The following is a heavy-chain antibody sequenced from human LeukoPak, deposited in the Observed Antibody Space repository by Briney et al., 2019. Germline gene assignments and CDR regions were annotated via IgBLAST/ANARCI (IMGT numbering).Heavy chain of an antibody. D-gene: IGHD5-12*01. CDR1: GFTFSTSW. J-gene: IGHJ4*02. CDR2: IKKDGSEA. Sequence: GGSLRLSCAASGFTFSTSWMSWVRQVPGKGLEWVANIKKDGSEAYYVDSVKGRFTISRDNAKNSLYLQMNSLRAEDTAMYYCARGRYSGTTYYFDYWGQGTLVTVSS. V-gene: IGHV3-7*03. CDR3: ARGRYSGTTYYFDY.